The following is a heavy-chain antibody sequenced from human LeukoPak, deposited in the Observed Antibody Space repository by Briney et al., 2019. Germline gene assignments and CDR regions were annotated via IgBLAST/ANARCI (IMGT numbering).Heavy chain of an antibody. CDR2: ITWDGDST. V-gene: IGHV3-43D*03. Sequence: GGSLRRSCAASGFTFDDYATHWVRQAPGKGLEWVSLITWDGDSTYYADSVKGRFTISRDNSKNYLYLQMNSLRAEDTALYYCAKGTSSWHEFDSWGQGTLVTVSS. CDR1: GFTFDDYA. J-gene: IGHJ4*02. D-gene: IGHD6-13*01. CDR3: AKGTSSWHEFDS.